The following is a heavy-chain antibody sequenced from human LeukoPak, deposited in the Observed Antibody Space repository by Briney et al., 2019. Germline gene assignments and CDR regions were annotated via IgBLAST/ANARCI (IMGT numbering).Heavy chain of an antibody. V-gene: IGHV3-7*04. D-gene: IGHD5-18*01. Sequence: GGSLRLFCAASGFTFSNYWMSWVRQAPGKGLEWVANIKQDGSEKYYVDSVRGLFTISRDNAKNSLYLQMNSLRAEDTAVYYCARGHTGMGSWGQGTLVTVSS. CDR2: IKQDGSEK. CDR1: GFTFSNYW. J-gene: IGHJ5*02. CDR3: ARGHTGMGS.